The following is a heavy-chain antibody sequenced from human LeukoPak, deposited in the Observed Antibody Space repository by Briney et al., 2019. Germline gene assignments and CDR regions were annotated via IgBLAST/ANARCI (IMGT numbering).Heavy chain of an antibody. CDR3: ARDLYSSSLYYFDY. CDR2: ISYDGSNK. J-gene: IGHJ4*02. Sequence: GGSLRLSCAASGFTFSSYAMHWVRQAPGKGLEWVTVISYDGSNKYYADSVKGRFTISRDNSKNTLYLQMNSLRAEDTAVYYCARDLYSSSLYYFDYWGQGTLVTVSS. V-gene: IGHV3-30-3*01. CDR1: GFTFSSYA. D-gene: IGHD6-13*01.